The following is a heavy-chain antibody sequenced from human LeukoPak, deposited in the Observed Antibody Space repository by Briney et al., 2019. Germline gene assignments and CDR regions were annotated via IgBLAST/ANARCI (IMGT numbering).Heavy chain of an antibody. V-gene: IGHV5-51*01. J-gene: IGHJ5*02. CDR1: GYSFTNYW. CDR2: IYPGDSDT. Sequence: GEPLKISCKGSGYSFTNYWIGWVRQMPGKGLGWMGIIYPGDSDTRYSPSFQGQVTISADKSISTAYLQWSSLKASDTAMYYCARRGGGSLYWFDPWGQGTLVTVSS. D-gene: IGHD2-15*01. CDR3: ARRGGGSLYWFDP.